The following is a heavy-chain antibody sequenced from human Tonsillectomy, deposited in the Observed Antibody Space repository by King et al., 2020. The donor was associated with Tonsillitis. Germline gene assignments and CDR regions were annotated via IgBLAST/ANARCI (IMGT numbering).Heavy chain of an antibody. Sequence: QLQESGPGLVKPSGTLSLTCAVSGGSISSSNWWSGVRQPPGKGLEGSGEIYHSGSTNYNPSLKSRDTISVDKSKNQFSLKLSSVTAADTAVYYCASLGDSSGYYDYWGQGTLVTVSS. CDR2: IYHSGST. J-gene: IGHJ4*02. D-gene: IGHD3-22*01. CDR1: GGSISSSNW. CDR3: ASLGDSSGYYDY. V-gene: IGHV4-4*02.